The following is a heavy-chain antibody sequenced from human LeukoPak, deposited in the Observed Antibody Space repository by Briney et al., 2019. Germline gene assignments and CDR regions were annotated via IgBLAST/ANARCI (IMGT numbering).Heavy chain of an antibody. CDR3: ARGTDAGIAVANDY. J-gene: IGHJ4*02. Sequence: SETLSLTCTVSGGSISSYYWSWIRQPPGKGLEWIGYIYYSGSTNYNPSLKSRVTISVDTSKNQFSLKLSSVTAADTAVYYCARGTDAGIAVANDYWGQGTLVTVSS. D-gene: IGHD6-19*01. CDR1: GGSISSYY. CDR2: IYYSGST. V-gene: IGHV4-59*01.